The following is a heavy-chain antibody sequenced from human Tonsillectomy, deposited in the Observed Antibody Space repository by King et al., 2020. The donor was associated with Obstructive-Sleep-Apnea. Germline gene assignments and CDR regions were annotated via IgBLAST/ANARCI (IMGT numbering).Heavy chain of an antibody. CDR3: ARDGELVVTAILYFDY. J-gene: IGHJ4*02. CDR2: VSYDGSDK. D-gene: IGHD2-21*02. V-gene: IGHV3-30*03. CDR1: GFTFSSYG. Sequence: VQLVESGGGVVQPGRSLRLSCAASGFTFSSYGMHWVRQAPGKGLEWVAFVSYDGSDKDYADSVKGRFTISRDNSKNTLYVQMNSLRAEDTAMYYCARDGELVVTAILYFDYWGTGTLVTVSS.